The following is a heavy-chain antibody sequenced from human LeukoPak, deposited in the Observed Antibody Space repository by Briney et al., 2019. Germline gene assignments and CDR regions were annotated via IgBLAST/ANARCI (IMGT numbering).Heavy chain of an antibody. Sequence: SETLSLTCTTSGGSISSSSYYWGWIRQPPGKGLEWIGSIYYSGSTYYNPSLKSRVTISVDTSKNQFSLKLSSVTAADTAVYYCARYGQQLVGGNWFDPWGQGTLVTVSS. CDR3: ARYGQQLVGGNWFDP. CDR1: GGSISSSSYY. CDR2: IYYSGST. V-gene: IGHV4-39*01. D-gene: IGHD6-13*01. J-gene: IGHJ5*02.